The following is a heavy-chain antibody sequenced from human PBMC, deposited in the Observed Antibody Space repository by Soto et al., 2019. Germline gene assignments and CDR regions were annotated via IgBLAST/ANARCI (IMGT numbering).Heavy chain of an antibody. D-gene: IGHD3-3*01. J-gene: IGHJ4*02. CDR1: GFSLTTSGVG. Sequence: QITLNESGPTQVKPRQTLTLTCTFSGFSLTTSGVGVGWIRQSPGEAPEWLALIYWDDDKRYSPSLKSRLTITKGTSNDQVVLTRADLDCADTATYYCAHRVLRTVFGLVTTTAIYFDFWGQGTPVAVSS. CDR2: IYWDDDK. CDR3: AHRVLRTVFGLVTTTAIYFDF. V-gene: IGHV2-5*02.